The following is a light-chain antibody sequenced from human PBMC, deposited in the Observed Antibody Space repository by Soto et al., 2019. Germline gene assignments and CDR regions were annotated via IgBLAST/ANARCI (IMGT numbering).Light chain of an antibody. J-gene: IGKJ2*01. V-gene: IGKV2-30*01. CDR2: KVS. CDR3: MQGVHAPYT. Sequence: DGVMTQSPLSLPVTLGQPASISCSSSQSLVDSDGSIFLDWFQQRPGQSPRRLIYKVSNRDSGVPDRFSGSGSGTHFTLEISRVEAEDVGVYYCMQGVHAPYTFGQGTKVDIK. CDR1: QSLVDSDGSIF.